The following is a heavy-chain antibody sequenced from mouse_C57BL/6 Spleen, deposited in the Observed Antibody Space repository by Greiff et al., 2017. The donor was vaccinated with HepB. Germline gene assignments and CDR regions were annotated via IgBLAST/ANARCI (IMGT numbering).Heavy chain of an antibody. D-gene: IGHD1-1*01. V-gene: IGHV1-43*01. J-gene: IGHJ3*01. CDR1: GYSFTGYY. Sequence: EVQLQQSGPELVKPGASVKISCKASGYSFTGYYMHWVKQSSEKSLEWIGEINPSTGGTSYNQKFKGKATLTVDKSSSTAYMQLKSLTSEDSAVYYCAREGDYYGSSSRFAYWGQGTLVTVSA. CDR2: INPSTGGT. CDR3: AREGDYYGSSSRFAY.